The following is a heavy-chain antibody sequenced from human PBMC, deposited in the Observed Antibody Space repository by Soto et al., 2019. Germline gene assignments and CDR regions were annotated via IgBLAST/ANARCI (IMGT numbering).Heavy chain of an antibody. V-gene: IGHV3-23*01. CDR2: IDSGGANT. CDR1: GFTFSTYG. CDR3: AKGRCSGASCYSDY. J-gene: IGHJ4*02. Sequence: QLLESGGGLVQPGGSLRLSCAASGFTFSTYGMSWVRQAPGKGLEWVSAIDSGGANTYYADSVKGRFTISRDNSKNTLYVQMNSLRAEDTAAYYCAKGRCSGASCYSDYWGQGTLVTVSS. D-gene: IGHD2-15*01.